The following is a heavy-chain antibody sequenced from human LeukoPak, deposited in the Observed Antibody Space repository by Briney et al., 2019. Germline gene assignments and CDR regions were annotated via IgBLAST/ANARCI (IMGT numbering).Heavy chain of an antibody. Sequence: GASVKVSCKASGGTFSSYAISWVRQAPGQGLEWMGRIIPILGIANYAQKFQGRVTMTEDTSTDTAYMELSSLRSEDTAVYYCATDLFKDRHYYFDYWGQGTLVTVSS. CDR3: ATDLFKDRHYYFDY. V-gene: IGHV1-69*04. CDR2: IIPILGIA. J-gene: IGHJ4*02. CDR1: GGTFSSYA.